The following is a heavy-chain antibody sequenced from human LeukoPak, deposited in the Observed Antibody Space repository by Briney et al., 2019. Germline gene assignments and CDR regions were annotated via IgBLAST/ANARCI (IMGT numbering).Heavy chain of an antibody. Sequence: GGSLRLSCAASGFTFDDYAMHWVRQAPGKGLEWVSGISWNSGSIGYADSVKGRFTISRDNAKNSLYLQMNSLRAEDTALYYCAKSMARGWYGAFDYWGQGTLVTVSS. CDR3: AKSMARGWYGAFDY. V-gene: IGHV3-9*01. CDR1: GFTFDDYA. D-gene: IGHD6-19*01. CDR2: ISWNSGSI. J-gene: IGHJ4*02.